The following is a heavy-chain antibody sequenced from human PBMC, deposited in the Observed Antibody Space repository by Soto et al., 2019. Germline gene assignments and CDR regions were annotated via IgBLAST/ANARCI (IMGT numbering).Heavy chain of an antibody. Sequence: QVQLQESGPGLVRPSETLSLTCTVSAASISSYYWTWIRQPPGKGLEWIGHMYNSEDTKYNPSLKSRVTMSVDTSKNQFSLKVRSVTAADTAICYCVRHATDRHGNAEDWYFDLWGRGTLVTVSS. CDR2: MYNSEDT. CDR1: AASISSYY. D-gene: IGHD2-15*01. J-gene: IGHJ2*01. V-gene: IGHV4-59*08. CDR3: VRHATDRHGNAEDWYFDL.